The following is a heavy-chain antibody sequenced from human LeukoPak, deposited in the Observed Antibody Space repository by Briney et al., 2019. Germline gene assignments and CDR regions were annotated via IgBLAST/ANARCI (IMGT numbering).Heavy chain of an antibody. CDR3: ARGLGYYYDTSAFLDY. CDR1: GFSFSNHG. V-gene: IGHV3-33*01. J-gene: IGHJ4*02. Sequence: PGGSLRLSCAASGFSFSNHGIHWVRQAPGKGLEWVSLIWYDGSNKYYADSVKGRFTISRDNSKNTLYLQMNSLRAEDTAVYYCARGLGYYYDTSAFLDYWGQGSLVTVSS. D-gene: IGHD3-22*01. CDR2: IWYDGSNK.